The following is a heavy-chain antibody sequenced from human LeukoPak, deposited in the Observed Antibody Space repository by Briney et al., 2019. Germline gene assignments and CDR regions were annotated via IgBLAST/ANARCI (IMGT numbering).Heavy chain of an antibody. D-gene: IGHD6-19*01. CDR3: ARDRGAVAGTGIDY. J-gene: IGHJ4*02. CDR2: IYTSGST. Sequence: SETLSLTCTVSGGSISSGSYYWSWIRQPAGRGLEWIGRIYTSGSTNYNPSLKSRVTISVDTSKNQFSLKLSSVTAADTAVYYCARDRGAVAGTGIDYWGQGTLVTVSS. V-gene: IGHV4-61*02. CDR1: GGSISSGSYY.